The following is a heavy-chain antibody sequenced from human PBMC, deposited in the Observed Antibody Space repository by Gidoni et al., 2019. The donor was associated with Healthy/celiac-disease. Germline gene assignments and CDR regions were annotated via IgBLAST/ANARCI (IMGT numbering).Heavy chain of an antibody. CDR2: IYPGDSDT. V-gene: IGHV5-51*01. CDR1: GYSFTSYW. D-gene: IGHD3-16*01. J-gene: IGHJ4*02. CDR3: ARHWGTRSNFDY. Sequence: EVQLVHSGAGGTKPGKALTISCKGSGYSFTSYWIGWVRQMPVKGLEWMGIIYPGDSDTSYSPPFQGQVTISADKSISTAYLQWSSLNASDTAMYYCARHWGTRSNFDYWGQGTLVTVSS.